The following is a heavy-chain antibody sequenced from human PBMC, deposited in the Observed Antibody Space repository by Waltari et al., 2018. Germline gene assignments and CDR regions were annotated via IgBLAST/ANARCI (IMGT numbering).Heavy chain of an antibody. CDR3: ARGPHYSNSGGNWFDP. V-gene: IGHV1-69*04. J-gene: IGHJ5*02. Sequence: QVQLVQSGAEVKKPGSSVKVSCKASGGTFSSYAISWVRQAPGQGLEWMGGNIPLLVIANYAQKFQGRVTITADEPTSTAYMELSSLRSEDTAVYYCARGPHYSNSGGNWFDPWGQGTLVTVSS. CDR1: GGTFSSYA. D-gene: IGHD4-4*01. CDR2: NIPLLVIA.